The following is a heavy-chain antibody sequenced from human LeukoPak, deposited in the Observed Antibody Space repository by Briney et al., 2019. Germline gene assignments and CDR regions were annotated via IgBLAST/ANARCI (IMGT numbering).Heavy chain of an antibody. CDR1: GGSFSGYY. Sequence: SETLSLTCAVYGGSFSGYYWSWIRQPPGKGLEWIGEINHSGSTNYNPSLKSRVTISVDTSKNQFSLKLSSVTAADTAVYYCARGESIPYYMDVWGKGTTVTVSS. CDR3: ARGESIPYYMDV. D-gene: IGHD2-21*01. CDR2: INHSGST. V-gene: IGHV4-34*01. J-gene: IGHJ6*03.